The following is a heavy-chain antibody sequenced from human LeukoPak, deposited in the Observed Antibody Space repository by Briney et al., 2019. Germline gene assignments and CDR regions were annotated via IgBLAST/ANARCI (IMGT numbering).Heavy chain of an antibody. CDR2: INPKSGGT. D-gene: IGHD3-16*01. J-gene: IGHJ4*02. CDR3: ARDRGEAVVLDY. Sequence: GASVKVSCKASGYTFTAYYMHWVRQAPGQGLEWMGWINPKSGGTNYPQKFQGRVTMTRDMSTSTVYMELSSLRSEDTAVYYCARDRGEAVVLDYWGQGTLVTVSS. CDR1: GYTFTAYY. V-gene: IGHV1-2*02.